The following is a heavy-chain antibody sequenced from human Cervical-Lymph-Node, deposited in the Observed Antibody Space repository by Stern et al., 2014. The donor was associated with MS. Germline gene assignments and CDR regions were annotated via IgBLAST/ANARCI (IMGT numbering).Heavy chain of an antibody. Sequence: VKLEESGGGVVQPGRSLRLSCAASGFSFSRYAMHWVRQAPGKGLEWVALICYDGSNPYYADSVTGRFTISRDNFKNTLYLQMNSLRAEDTAVYYCASAYSSSHYYFDYWGQGTLVTVSS. CDR3: ASAYSSSHYYFDY. CDR1: GFSFSRYA. CDR2: ICYDGSNP. J-gene: IGHJ4*02. D-gene: IGHD6-13*01. V-gene: IGHV3-33*01.